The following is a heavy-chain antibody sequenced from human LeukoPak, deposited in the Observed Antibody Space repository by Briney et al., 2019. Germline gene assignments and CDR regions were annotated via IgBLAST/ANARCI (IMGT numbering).Heavy chain of an antibody. V-gene: IGHV4-39*01. D-gene: IGHD3/OR15-3a*01. Sequence: SETLSLTCTVSGGSISSSSYYWGWIRQPPGKGLEWIGSIYYSGSTYYNPSLKSRVTISVDTSKNQFSLKLSSVTAADTAVYYCARLAGYRFGLRTSPWGQGTLVTVSS. CDR3: ARLAGYRFGLRTSP. J-gene: IGHJ5*02. CDR2: IYYSGST. CDR1: GGSISSSSYY.